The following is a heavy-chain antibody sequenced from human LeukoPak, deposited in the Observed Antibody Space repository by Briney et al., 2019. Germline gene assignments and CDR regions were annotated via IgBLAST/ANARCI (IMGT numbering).Heavy chain of an antibody. J-gene: IGHJ4*02. CDR2: IYYSGST. V-gene: IGHV4-59*12. CDR1: GGSISSYY. CDR3: ATSSSWYYNY. D-gene: IGHD6-13*01. Sequence: KPSETLSLTCTVSGGSISSYYWSWIRQPPGKGLEWIGYIYYSGSTNYNPSLKSRITISVDTSKNQFSLKLSSVTAADTAVYYCATSSSWYYNYWGQGTLVTVSS.